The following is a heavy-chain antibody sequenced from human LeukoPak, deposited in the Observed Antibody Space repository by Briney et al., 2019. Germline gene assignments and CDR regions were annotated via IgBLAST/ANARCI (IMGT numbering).Heavy chain of an antibody. CDR2: IYYSGST. CDR1: GGSISSSSYY. V-gene: IGHV4-39*07. Sequence: SETLSLTCTVSGGSISSSSYYWGWIRQPPGKGLEWIGSIYYSGSTYYNPSLKSRVTISVDTSKNQFSLKLSSVTAADTAVYYCARADYSSSWSHDYYYMDVWGKGTTVTVSS. CDR3: ARADYSSSWSHDYYYMDV. D-gene: IGHD6-13*01. J-gene: IGHJ6*03.